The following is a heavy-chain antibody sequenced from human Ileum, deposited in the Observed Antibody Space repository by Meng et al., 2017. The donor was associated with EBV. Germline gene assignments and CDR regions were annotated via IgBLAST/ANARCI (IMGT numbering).Heavy chain of an antibody. D-gene: IGHD3-10*01. V-gene: IGHV4-4*02. Sequence: QVPRQESGPGLVKPSETLSLTGAISGGSISSDYWWSWVRQSPEKGLEWIGEIPHRGSSAYNPSLKSRVSMSIDKSKNQFSLKLTSVTAADTAVYHCLRGSGGSVWGQGTLVTASS. CDR3: LRGSGGSV. J-gene: IGHJ1*01. CDR1: GGSISSDYW. CDR2: IPHRGSS.